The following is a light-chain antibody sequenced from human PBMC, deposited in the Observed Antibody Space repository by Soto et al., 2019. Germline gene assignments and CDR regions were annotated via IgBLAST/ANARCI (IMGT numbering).Light chain of an antibody. J-gene: IGLJ1*01. CDR1: SGDVGGYDY. Sequence: ALTQPASVSGSPGQSIAISCTGTSGDVGGYDYVSWYQQHPDKAPKLMIYEVTKRPSWVSNRFSGSKSGNTASLTVSGLQPEDEADYYCSSHTSGSTRVFGSGTKVTVL. CDR2: EVT. V-gene: IGLV2-14*03. CDR3: SSHTSGSTRV.